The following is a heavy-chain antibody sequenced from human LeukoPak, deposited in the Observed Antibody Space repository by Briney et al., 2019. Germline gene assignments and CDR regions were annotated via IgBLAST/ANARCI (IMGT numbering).Heavy chain of an antibody. CDR3: ARQPPAAAGQYNWFDP. Sequence: GASVKVSCRASGYTFTGYYMHWVRQAPGQGLEWMGWISAYNGNTNYAQKLQGRVTMTTDTSTSTAYMELRSLRSDDTAVYYCARQPPAAAGQYNWFDPWGQGTLVTVSS. CDR1: GYTFTGYY. J-gene: IGHJ5*02. D-gene: IGHD6-13*01. CDR2: ISAYNGNT. V-gene: IGHV1-18*04.